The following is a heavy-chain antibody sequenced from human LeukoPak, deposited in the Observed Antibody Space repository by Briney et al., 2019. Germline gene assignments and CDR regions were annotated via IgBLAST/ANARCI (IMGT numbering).Heavy chain of an antibody. CDR3: ATTGTTGY. Sequence: GGSLRLSCAASGFTFSSYAMSWVRQAPGKGLEWVSDISGGGGNTNYADSVKGRFTISRDNSKNTLYLQMNSLRAEDTAVYYCATTGTTGYWGQGTLVTVSS. V-gene: IGHV3-23*01. J-gene: IGHJ4*02. CDR1: GFTFSSYA. CDR2: ISGGGGNT. D-gene: IGHD1-14*01.